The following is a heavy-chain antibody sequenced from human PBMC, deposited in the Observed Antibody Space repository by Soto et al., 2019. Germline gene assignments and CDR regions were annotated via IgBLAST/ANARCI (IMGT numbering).Heavy chain of an antibody. Sequence: SVKFSCKASGGTFSSDAISWVRQAPGQGLEWMGGIIPIFGTANYAQKFQGRVTITADESTSTAYMELSSLRSEDTAVYYCARGCSSTSCHQYYYYYYGMDVWGQGTTVTVS. CDR1: GGTFSSDA. CDR3: ARGCSSTSCHQYYYYYYGMDV. D-gene: IGHD2-2*01. CDR2: IIPIFGTA. J-gene: IGHJ6*02. V-gene: IGHV1-69*13.